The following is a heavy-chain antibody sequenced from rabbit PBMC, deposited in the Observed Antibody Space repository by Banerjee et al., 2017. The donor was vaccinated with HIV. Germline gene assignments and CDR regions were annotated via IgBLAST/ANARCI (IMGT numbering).Heavy chain of an antibody. Sequence: QSLEESGGDLVKPGASLTLTCTASGFSLGSSYYMWWVRQAPGKGLEWIACIYAGSSDSTSYASWAKGRFTISKTSSTTVTLQMTSLTAADTATYFCARDRIDVGVGYALNLWGPGTLVTVS. D-gene: IGHD6-1*01. CDR1: GFSLGSSYY. CDR3: ARDRIDVGVGYALNL. CDR2: IYAGSSDST. J-gene: IGHJ4*01. V-gene: IGHV1S40*01.